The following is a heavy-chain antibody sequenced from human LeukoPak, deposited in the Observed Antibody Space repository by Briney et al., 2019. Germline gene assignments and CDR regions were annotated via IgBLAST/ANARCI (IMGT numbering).Heavy chain of an antibody. CDR1: GYTFTGYY. Sequence: ASVKVSCKASGYTFTGYYMHWVRQAPGQGLEWMGIINPSGGSTSYAQKFQGRVTMTRDTSTSTVYMELSSLRSEDTAVYYCARQTYCTSTSCHYYYYYMDVWGKGTTVTISS. J-gene: IGHJ6*03. D-gene: IGHD2-2*01. V-gene: IGHV1-46*01. CDR2: INPSGGST. CDR3: ARQTYCTSTSCHYYYYYMDV.